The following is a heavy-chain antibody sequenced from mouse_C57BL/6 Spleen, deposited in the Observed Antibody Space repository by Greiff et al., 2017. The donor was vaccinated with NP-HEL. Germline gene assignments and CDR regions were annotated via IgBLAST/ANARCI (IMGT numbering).Heavy chain of an antibody. CDR3: ARSEWLPYYFDY. J-gene: IGHJ2*01. Sequence: EVKLVESGGGLVKPGGSLKLSCAASGFTFSDYGMHWVRQAPEKGLEWVAYISSGSSTIYYADTVKGRFTISRDNAKNTLFLQMTSLRSEDTAMDYCARSEWLPYYFDYWGQGTTLTVSS. D-gene: IGHD2-2*01. V-gene: IGHV5-17*01. CDR2: ISSGSSTI. CDR1: GFTFSDYG.